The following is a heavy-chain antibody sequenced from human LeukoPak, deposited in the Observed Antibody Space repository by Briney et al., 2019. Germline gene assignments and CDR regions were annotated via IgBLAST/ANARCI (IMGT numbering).Heavy chain of an antibody. V-gene: IGHV5-51*01. Sequence: GESLKISCKGSGSRFTSYWIGWVRQMPGKGLEWMGIIYPGDSDTRFSPSFQGHVTISVDKSISTAYLQWSSLKASDTAIYYCAREYSSSWYGYFDLWGRGTLVTVSS. J-gene: IGHJ2*01. D-gene: IGHD6-13*01. CDR2: IYPGDSDT. CDR3: AREYSSSWYGYFDL. CDR1: GSRFTSYW.